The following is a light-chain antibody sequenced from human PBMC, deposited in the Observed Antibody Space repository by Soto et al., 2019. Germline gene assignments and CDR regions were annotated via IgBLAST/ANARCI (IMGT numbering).Light chain of an antibody. Sequence: QSVLTQPPSVSGAPGQRVTISCTGSSSNIGAGYDVHWYQQLPGTAPKLLIYGNNNRPSGVPDRFSGSRSGTSASLAITGLQDADEADYYCQSYDSSLSGGVFGGGTKLTVL. V-gene: IGLV1-40*01. J-gene: IGLJ2*01. CDR3: QSYDSSLSGGV. CDR1: SSNIGAGYD. CDR2: GNN.